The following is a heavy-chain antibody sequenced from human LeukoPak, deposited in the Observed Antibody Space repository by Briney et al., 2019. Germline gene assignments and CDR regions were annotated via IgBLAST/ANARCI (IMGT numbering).Heavy chain of an antibody. CDR1: GFTFNNNG. CDR3: TKFSLRGTYSFDH. Sequence: GGSLRLSCAASGFTFNNNGMSWVRQAPGKGLEWVSVISASGGSTYYADSVKGRFTISRDNSKNTLYLQINSLRVEDTAVYYCTKFSLRGTYSFDHWGQGTLDTVSS. V-gene: IGHV3-23*01. D-gene: IGHD1-26*01. CDR2: ISASGGST. J-gene: IGHJ4*02.